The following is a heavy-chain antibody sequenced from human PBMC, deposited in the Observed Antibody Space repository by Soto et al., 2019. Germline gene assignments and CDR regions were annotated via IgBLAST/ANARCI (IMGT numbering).Heavy chain of an antibody. D-gene: IGHD2-15*01. CDR2: IIPIFGTA. CDR1: GGTFSSYA. V-gene: IGHV1-69*13. Sequence: ASVKVSCKASGGTFSSYAISWVRQAPGQGLEWMGGIIPIFGTANYAQKFQGRVTITADESTSTAYMELSSLRSEDTAVYYCARVMVDCHTYDCYYGIDVCGEGTPETV. CDR3: ARVMVDCHTYDCYYGIDV. J-gene: IGHJ6*02.